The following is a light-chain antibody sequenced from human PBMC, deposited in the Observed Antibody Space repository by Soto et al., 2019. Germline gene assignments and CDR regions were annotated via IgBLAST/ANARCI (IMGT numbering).Light chain of an antibody. CDR1: PRGSSHH. CDR3: QQYGSWT. Sequence: LTQSPGPLSLSPGERATPSFKAHPRGSSHHFAWYQQKPGQAPRLLIHCSSNKAPGIPDRVRGSGAGKDFTLTISRLEPEDFAVYYCQQYGSWTFGQGTKVDIK. J-gene: IGKJ1*01. CDR2: CSS. V-gene: IGKV3-20*01.